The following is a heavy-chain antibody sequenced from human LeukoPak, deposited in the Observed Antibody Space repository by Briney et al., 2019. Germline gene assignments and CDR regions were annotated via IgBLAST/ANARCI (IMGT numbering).Heavy chain of an antibody. V-gene: IGHV4-4*07. CDR3: AGLRPAAIGGYYFDY. Sequence: SETLSLTCTVSGGSINNYYWSWIRQPAGKGLEWIGRIYTTGSTNYNPSLKSRITMSVDTSKNQFSLKLSSVTAADTAVYYCAGLRPAAIGGYYFDYWGQGTLVTVSS. CDR1: GGSINNYY. D-gene: IGHD2-2*02. CDR2: IYTTGST. J-gene: IGHJ4*02.